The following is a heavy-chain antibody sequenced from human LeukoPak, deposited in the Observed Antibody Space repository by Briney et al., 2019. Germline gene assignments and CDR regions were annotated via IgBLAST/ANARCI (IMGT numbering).Heavy chain of an antibody. D-gene: IGHD6-13*01. J-gene: IGHJ5*02. CDR1: GYTFTSYD. V-gene: IGHV1-8*03. Sequence: ASVKVSCKASGYTFTSYDINWVRQATGQGLEWMGWMNPNSGNTGYAQKFQGRVTITRNTSISTAYMELSSLRSEDTAVYYCARRYSSSWYDWFDPWGQGTLVTVSS. CDR2: MNPNSGNT. CDR3: ARRYSSSWYDWFDP.